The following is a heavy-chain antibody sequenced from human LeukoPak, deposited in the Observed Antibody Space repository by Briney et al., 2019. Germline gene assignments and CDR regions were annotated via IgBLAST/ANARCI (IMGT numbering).Heavy chain of an antibody. J-gene: IGHJ4*02. CDR3: ARATPGGRSFDY. V-gene: IGHV4-59*01. Sequence: SETLSLTCTVSGGSISSYYWSWIRQPPGKGLEWIGYIYYSGSTNYNPSLKSRVTISVDTSKNQFSLKLSSVTAADTAVYYCARATPGGRSFDYWGQGTLVTVSS. CDR2: IYYSGST. CDR1: GGSISSYY. D-gene: IGHD2-15*01.